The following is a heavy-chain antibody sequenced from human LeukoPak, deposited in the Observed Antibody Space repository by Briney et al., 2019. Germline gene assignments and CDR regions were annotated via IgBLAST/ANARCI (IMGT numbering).Heavy chain of an antibody. Sequence: ASVKVSCKVSGYTLTELSMHWVRQAPGKGLEWMGGFDPEDGETIYAQKFQGRVTMTEDTSTDTAYMELSSLRSEDTAVYYCARVGRTSNWFDPWGQGTLVTVSS. D-gene: IGHD3-10*01. CDR2: FDPEDGET. J-gene: IGHJ5*02. CDR1: GYTLTELS. V-gene: IGHV1-24*01. CDR3: ARVGRTSNWFDP.